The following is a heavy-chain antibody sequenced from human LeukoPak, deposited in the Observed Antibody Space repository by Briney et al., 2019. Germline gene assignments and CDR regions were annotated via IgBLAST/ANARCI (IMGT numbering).Heavy chain of an antibody. D-gene: IGHD3-9*01. Sequence: GESLRLSCAASGFSVSGNYLTWVRQAPGKGLEWVSSISGSAISTYYADSVKGRFTISRDNSRNTLYLQMNSLRAEDTALFYCAKGDNNILTGYYNSFDSWGQGTLVTVSS. J-gene: IGHJ4*02. CDR1: GFSVSGNY. CDR2: ISGSAIST. CDR3: AKGDNNILTGYYNSFDS. V-gene: IGHV3-23*01.